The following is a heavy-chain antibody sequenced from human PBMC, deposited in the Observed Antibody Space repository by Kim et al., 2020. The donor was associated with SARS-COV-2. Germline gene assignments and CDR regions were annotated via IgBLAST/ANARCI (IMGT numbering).Heavy chain of an antibody. D-gene: IGHD6-13*01. CDR3: AKETAAAGHYYYYYYGMDV. J-gene: IGHJ6*02. Sequence: GGSLRLSCAASGFTFSSYAMSWVRQAPGKGLEWVSAISGSGGSTYYADSVKGRFTISRDNSKNTLYLQMNSLRAEDTAVYYCAKETAAAGHYYYYYYGMDVWGQGTTVTVSS. CDR2: ISGSGGST. V-gene: IGHV3-23*01. CDR1: GFTFSSYA.